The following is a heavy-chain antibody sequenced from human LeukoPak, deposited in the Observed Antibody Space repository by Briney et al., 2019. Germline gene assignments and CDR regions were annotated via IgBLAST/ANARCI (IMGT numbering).Heavy chain of an antibody. J-gene: IGHJ4*02. CDR3: AKHTAVINSSTDY. D-gene: IGHD6-6*01. V-gene: IGHV3-23*01. CDR2: ISAGGRTT. CDR1: GFTFSSYG. Sequence: GGSLRLSCAASGFTFSSYGMNWVRQAPGRGLEWVSSISAGGRTTYYVDSVKGRFTISRDNSKNTVYLQMNSLRAEDTAVYYCAKHTAVINSSTDYWGQGTRVIVSS.